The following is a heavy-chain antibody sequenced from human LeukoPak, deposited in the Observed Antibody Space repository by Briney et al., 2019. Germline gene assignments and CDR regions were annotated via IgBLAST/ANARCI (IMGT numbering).Heavy chain of an antibody. V-gene: IGHV3-30*04. Sequence: PGRSLRLSCAASGFTFSSYAMHWVRQAPGKGLGWVAVISYGGSNKYYADSVKGRFTIPRDNSKNTLYLQMNSLRAEDTAVYYCARVGITMVRGVPAPIDYWGQGTLVTVSS. J-gene: IGHJ4*02. D-gene: IGHD3-10*01. CDR1: GFTFSSYA. CDR3: ARVGITMVRGVPAPIDY. CDR2: ISYGGSNK.